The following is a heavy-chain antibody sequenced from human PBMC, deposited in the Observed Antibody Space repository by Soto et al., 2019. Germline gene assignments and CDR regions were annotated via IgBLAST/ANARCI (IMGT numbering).Heavy chain of an antibody. CDR1: GYTFTSYA. J-gene: IGHJ4*02. V-gene: IGHV1-3*01. CDR3: ARDRGGSGDYDY. CDR2: INPGNGDT. D-gene: IGHD2-21*02. Sequence: QVRLVQPGAEVRKPGASVRVSCQASGYTFTSYAMHWVRQDPGQRLEWMGWINPGNGDTEYSQKIQGRVTMTRDTSARTAYMELSSLTSEDTGVYYCARDRGGSGDYDYWGQGTLVNVSS.